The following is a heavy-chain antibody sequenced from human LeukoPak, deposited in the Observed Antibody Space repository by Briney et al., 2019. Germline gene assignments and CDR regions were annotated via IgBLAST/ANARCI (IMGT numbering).Heavy chain of an antibody. D-gene: IGHD2-2*01. CDR1: GGSFSDYY. J-gene: IGHJ5*02. CDR3: ARRTHSIVVVPAARSGCFDP. V-gene: IGHV4-34*01. CDR2: INHSGST. Sequence: SETLSLTCAVYGGSFSDYYWTWIRQPPGKGLEWIGEINHSGSTNYNPSLKSRVTISVDTSKNQFSLKLSSVTAADTAVYYCARRTHSIVVVPAARSGCFDPWGQGTLVTVSS.